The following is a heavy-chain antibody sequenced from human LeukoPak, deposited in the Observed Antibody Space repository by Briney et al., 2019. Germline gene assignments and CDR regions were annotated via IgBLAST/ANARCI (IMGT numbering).Heavy chain of an antibody. CDR2: IYYSGST. V-gene: IGHV4-59*01. D-gene: IGHD5-18*01. J-gene: IGHJ4*02. CDR3: AREGYSYGLRFFDY. Sequence: ETLSLTCTVSGGSISSYYWSWIRPPPGKGLEWIGYIYYSGSTNYNPSLKSRVTISVDTSKNQFSLKLSSVTAADTAVYYCAREGYSYGLRFFDYWGQGTLVTVSS. CDR1: GGSISSYY.